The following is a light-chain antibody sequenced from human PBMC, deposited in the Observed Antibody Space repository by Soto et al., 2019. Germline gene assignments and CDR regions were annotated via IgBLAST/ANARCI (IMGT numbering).Light chain of an antibody. Sequence: GLTQSPCTVSLSPGERATLSCRASQSVSSSYLAWYQQKPGQAPRLLIYGASNRATGIPDRLSGSGSGTDFTLTISRLEPEDFALYYCQQYGASPITFGQGTRLEIK. V-gene: IGKV3-20*01. J-gene: IGKJ5*01. CDR3: QQYGASPIT. CDR2: GAS. CDR1: QSVSSSY.